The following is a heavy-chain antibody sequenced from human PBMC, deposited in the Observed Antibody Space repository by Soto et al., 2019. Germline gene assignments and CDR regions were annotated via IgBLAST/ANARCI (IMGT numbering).Heavy chain of an antibody. CDR2: IYHSGST. CDR1: GGSISSGGYS. J-gene: IGHJ5*02. Sequence: LSLTCGVSGGSISSGGYSWSWIRQPPGKGLEWIGYIYHSGSTYYNPSLKSRVAISLDRSKNQFSLKLSSVTAADTAVYYCARALNWFDPWGQGTLVTVSS. CDR3: ARALNWFDP. V-gene: IGHV4-30-2*01.